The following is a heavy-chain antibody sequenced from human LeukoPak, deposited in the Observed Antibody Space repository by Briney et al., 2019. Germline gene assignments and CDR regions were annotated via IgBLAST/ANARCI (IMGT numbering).Heavy chain of an antibody. V-gene: IGHV1-69*13. CDR3: ARDRVWNDVSNYFDY. CDR2: IIPIFGTA. CDR1: GGTFSSYA. J-gene: IGHJ4*02. Sequence: GASVKVSCKASGGTFSSYAISWVRQAPGQGLEWMGGIIPIFGTANYAQKFQGRVTITADESTSTAYMELSSLRSEDTAVYYCARDRVWNDVSNYFDYWGQGTLVTVSS. D-gene: IGHD1-1*01.